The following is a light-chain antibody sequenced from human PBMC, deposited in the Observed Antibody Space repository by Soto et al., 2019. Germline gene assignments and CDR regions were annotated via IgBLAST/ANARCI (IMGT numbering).Light chain of an antibody. CDR2: KAS. Sequence: DIQMTQSPSTLSASVGDRVTITCRASQTISSWLAWYQQKPGKAPKLLIYKASSLESGVPSRFSGSGSGTEFTLTISSLQPDDFATYYCQQSNSHPYTFGQGTKLEIK. CDR3: QQSNSHPYT. J-gene: IGKJ2*01. V-gene: IGKV1-5*03. CDR1: QTISSW.